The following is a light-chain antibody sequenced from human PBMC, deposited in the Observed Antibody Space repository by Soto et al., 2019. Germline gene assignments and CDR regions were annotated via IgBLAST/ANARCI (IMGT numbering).Light chain of an antibody. J-gene: IGKJ1*01. CDR2: GAS. Sequence: EIVLTQSPGTLSLSPGERATLSCRASQSVSSSYLAWYQQKPGQAPRLLIYGASRRATGIPDRFSGSGSGTDFPLTISRLEPEDFAVYYCQQYGSSLWPFGQGTKVEIK. CDR3: QQYGSSLWP. V-gene: IGKV3-20*01. CDR1: QSVSSSY.